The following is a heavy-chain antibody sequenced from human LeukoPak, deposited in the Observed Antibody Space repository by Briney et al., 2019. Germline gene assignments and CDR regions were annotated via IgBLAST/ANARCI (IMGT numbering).Heavy chain of an antibody. D-gene: IGHD3-10*01. CDR1: GGSFSGYY. CDR2: INHSGST. CDR3: ALGWAYLRGGAEAFDI. V-gene: IGHV4-34*01. J-gene: IGHJ3*02. Sequence: KPSETLSLTCAVYGGSFSGYYWSWLRQPPGKGLEWIGEINHSGSTNYNPSLKSRVTISVDTSKNQFSLKLSSVTAADTAVYYCALGWAYLRGGAEAFDIWGQGTMVTVSS.